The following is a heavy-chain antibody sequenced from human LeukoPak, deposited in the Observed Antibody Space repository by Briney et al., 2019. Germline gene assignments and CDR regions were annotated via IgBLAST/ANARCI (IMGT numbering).Heavy chain of an antibody. CDR1: GFTFSSKW. CDR2: IKSDGSST. J-gene: IGHJ5*02. D-gene: IGHD1-26*01. CDR3: LRDSGSYWFDP. V-gene: IGHV3-74*01. Sequence: PGGSLRLSCAASGFTFSSKWMHWVRQAPGKGLVWVSCIKSDGSSTNYADSVKGRFTISRDNAKNTVFLQMNSLRVEDTAMYYCLRDSGSYWFDPWGQGTLVTVSS.